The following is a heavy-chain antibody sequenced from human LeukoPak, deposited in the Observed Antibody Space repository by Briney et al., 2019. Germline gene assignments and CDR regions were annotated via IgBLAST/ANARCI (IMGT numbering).Heavy chain of an antibody. J-gene: IGHJ4*02. D-gene: IGHD1-26*01. CDR2: FDPEDGET. V-gene: IGHV1-24*01. CDR3: ATDGSGELLYPTDY. Sequence: ASVKVSCKASGYTFTGYYTHWVRQAPGKGLEWMGGFDPEDGETIYAQKFQGRVTMTEDTSTDTAYMELSSLRSEDTAVYYCATDGSGELLYPTDYWGQGTLVTVSS. CDR1: GYTFTGYY.